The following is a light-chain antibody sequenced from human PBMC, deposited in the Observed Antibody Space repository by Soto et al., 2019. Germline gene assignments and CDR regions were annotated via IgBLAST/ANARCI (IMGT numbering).Light chain of an antibody. CDR1: SSDVGGYKY. Sequence: QSALTQPPSASGSPGQSVTISCTGTSSDVGGYKYVSWYQQHPGKAPKLMIFEVNKRPSGVPDRFSGSKSGNTASLTVSGRQDEEEADYYCSSYAGINNLWVFGTGTKVTVL. J-gene: IGLJ1*01. CDR3: SSYAGINNLWV. V-gene: IGLV2-8*01. CDR2: EVN.